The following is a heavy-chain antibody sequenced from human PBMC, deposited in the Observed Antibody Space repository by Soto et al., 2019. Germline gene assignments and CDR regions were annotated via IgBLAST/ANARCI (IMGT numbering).Heavy chain of an antibody. CDR2: ISGGGGGT. CDR3: AKGSQYDLLTAHHAFES. V-gene: IGHV3-23*01. Sequence: EVQLLESGGGLVQPGGSLRLSCSVSGFSFSNYAMTWVRQAPGKGLEWVSSISGGGGGTHYADSMKGRVTISRDNAKNPLHREMKRLRAAATSVYYCAKGSQYDLLTAHHAFESWGQGTLVTVSS. D-gene: IGHD3-9*01. J-gene: IGHJ4*02. CDR1: GFSFSNYA.